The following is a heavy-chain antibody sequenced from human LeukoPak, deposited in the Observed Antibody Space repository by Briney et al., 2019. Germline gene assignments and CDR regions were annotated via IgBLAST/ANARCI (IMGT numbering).Heavy chain of an antibody. J-gene: IGHJ4*02. CDR2: IYYSGST. CDR1: GGSISIYY. V-gene: IGHV4-59*01. CDR3: ARGIAVAVFDY. D-gene: IGHD6-19*01. Sequence: SETLSPTCTVSGGSISIYYWSWIRQPPGKGLEWIGYIYYSGSTNYNPSLKSRVTISVDTSKNQFSLKLSSVTAADTAVYYCARGIAVAVFDYWGQGTLVTVSS.